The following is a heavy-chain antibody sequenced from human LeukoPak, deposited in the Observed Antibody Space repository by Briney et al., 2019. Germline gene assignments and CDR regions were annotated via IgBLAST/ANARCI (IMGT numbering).Heavy chain of an antibody. D-gene: IGHD3-10*01. Sequence: GGSLRLSCAASGFTFSSYAMHWVRQAPGKGLEWVAVISYDGSNKYYADSVKGRFTISRDNSKNTLYLQMNSLRAEDTAVYYCARDTGPSYGSGDDFDYWGQGTLVTVSS. V-gene: IGHV3-30-3*01. J-gene: IGHJ4*02. CDR1: GFTFSSYA. CDR3: ARDTGPSYGSGDDFDY. CDR2: ISYDGSNK.